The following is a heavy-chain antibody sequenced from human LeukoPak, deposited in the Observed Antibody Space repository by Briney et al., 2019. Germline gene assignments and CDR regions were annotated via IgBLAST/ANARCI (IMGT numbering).Heavy chain of an antibody. J-gene: IGHJ4*02. CDR1: GFTFSSYG. CDR2: IWYDGSNK. Sequence: HPGGSLRLSCAASGFTFSSYGMHWVRQAPGKGLEWVAVIWYDGSNKYYADSVKGRFTISRDNSKNALYLQMNSLRAEDTAVYYCVVAVAGNSLDYWGQGTLVTVSS. CDR3: VVAVAGNSLDY. V-gene: IGHV3-33*01. D-gene: IGHD6-19*01.